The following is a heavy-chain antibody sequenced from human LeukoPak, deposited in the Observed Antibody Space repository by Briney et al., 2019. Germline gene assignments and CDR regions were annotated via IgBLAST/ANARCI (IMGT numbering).Heavy chain of an antibody. CDR2: IYYSGST. Sequence: SETLSLTCTVSGGSISSSSYYWGWIRQPPGKGLEWIGSIYYSGSTYYNPSLKSRVTISVDTSKNQFSLKLSSVTAADTAVYYCARELVYYGSGSYLYWGQGTLVTVSS. CDR1: GGSISSSSYY. V-gene: IGHV4-39*07. CDR3: ARELVYYGSGSYLY. D-gene: IGHD3-10*01. J-gene: IGHJ4*02.